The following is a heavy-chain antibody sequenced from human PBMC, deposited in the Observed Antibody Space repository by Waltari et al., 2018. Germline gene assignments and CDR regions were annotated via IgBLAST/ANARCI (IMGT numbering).Heavy chain of an antibody. J-gene: IGHJ5*02. V-gene: IGHV4-30-4*08. Sequence: QVQLQESGPGLVKPSQTLSLTCTVSGGSISSGDYYWSWIRQPPGKGLEWIGYIYYSGSTYTNPSLKSRVTISVDTSKNQFSLKLSSVTAADTAVYYCARASYYYDSSGYYCNWFDPWGQGTLVTVSS. CDR2: IYYSGST. CDR3: ARASYYYDSSGYYCNWFDP. CDR1: GGSISSGDYY. D-gene: IGHD3-22*01.